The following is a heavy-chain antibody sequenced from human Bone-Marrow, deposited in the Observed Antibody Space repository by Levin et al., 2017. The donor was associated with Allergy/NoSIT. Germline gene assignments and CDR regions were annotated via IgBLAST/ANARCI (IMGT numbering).Heavy chain of an antibody. Sequence: GESLKISCSASGFTFSSYAMHWVRQAPGKGLEYVSAISSNGGSTYYADSVKGRFTISRDNSKNTLYLQMSSLRAEDTAVYYCVKSTEDYGDYGDFDRWGQGTLVTVSS. V-gene: IGHV3-64D*06. CDR2: ISSNGGST. J-gene: IGHJ5*02. CDR3: VKSTEDYGDYGDFDR. D-gene: IGHD4-17*01. CDR1: GFTFSSYA.